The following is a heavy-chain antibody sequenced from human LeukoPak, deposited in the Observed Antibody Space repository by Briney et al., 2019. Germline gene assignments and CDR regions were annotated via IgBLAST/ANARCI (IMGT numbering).Heavy chain of an antibody. CDR3: ARDPGNWYQLPAPLDY. D-gene: IGHD2-2*01. Sequence: GGSLRLSCIVSEFTFNGYWMSWVRQAPGKGLEWVANIKQDGSENYYVDSVKGRFTISRDNAKNSLYLQMNSLRAEDTAVYYCARDPGNWYQLPAPLDYWGQGTLVTVSS. CDR2: IKQDGSEN. CDR1: EFTFNGYW. J-gene: IGHJ4*02. V-gene: IGHV3-7*01.